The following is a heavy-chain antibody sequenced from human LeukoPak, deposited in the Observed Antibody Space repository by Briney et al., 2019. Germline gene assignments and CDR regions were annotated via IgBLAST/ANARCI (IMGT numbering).Heavy chain of an antibody. CDR3: ARDLGALGYCSTTSCLTPLY. J-gene: IGHJ4*02. V-gene: IGHV1-18*01. D-gene: IGHD2-2*01. Sequence: ASVKVSCKASGYTFTSYGISWVRQAPGQGLEWMGWISGYNGNTNYAQKLQGRVTMTTDTSTSTAYMELRSLRSDDTAVYYCARDLGALGYCSTTSCLTPLYWGQGTLVTVSS. CDR1: GYTFTSYG. CDR2: ISGYNGNT.